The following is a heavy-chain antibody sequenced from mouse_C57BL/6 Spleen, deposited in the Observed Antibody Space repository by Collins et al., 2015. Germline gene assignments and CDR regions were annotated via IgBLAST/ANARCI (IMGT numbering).Heavy chain of an antibody. V-gene: IGHV1-64*01. D-gene: IGHD1-1*01. J-gene: IGHJ3*01. CDR1: GYTFTSYW. CDR3: AREGELRYGFAY. Sequence: QVQLQQPGAELVKPGASVKLSCKASGYTFTSYWMHWVKQRPGQGLEWIGMIHPNSGSTNYNEKFKSKATLTVDKSSSTAYMQLSSLTSEDSAVYYCAREGELRYGFAYWGQGTLVTVSA. CDR2: IHPNSGST.